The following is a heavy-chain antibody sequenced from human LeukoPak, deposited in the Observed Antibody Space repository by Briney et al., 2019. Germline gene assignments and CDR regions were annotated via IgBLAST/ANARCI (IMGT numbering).Heavy chain of an antibody. D-gene: IGHD6-19*01. V-gene: IGHV3-21*01. CDR1: GFTFSSYS. J-gene: IGHJ4*02. Sequence: GGSLRLSCAASGFTFSSYSMNWVRQAPGKGLEWVSSISSSSSYIYYADSVKGRFTISRDNAKNSLYLQMNSLRAEDTAVYYCARGLAVAARRGYYFDYWGQGTLVTVSS. CDR3: ARGLAVAARRGYYFDY. CDR2: ISSSSSYI.